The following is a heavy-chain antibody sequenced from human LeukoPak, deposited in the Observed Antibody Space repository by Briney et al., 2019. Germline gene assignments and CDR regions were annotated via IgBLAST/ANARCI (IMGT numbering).Heavy chain of an antibody. V-gene: IGHV3-33*03. Sequence: GGSLRLSCAASGFLVSSCGMHWVRQAPGKGLEWVGVIWSNGNNKYYADSVKGRFTISRDNSKNTLYLQMDSLRGEDTAVYYWAKEPVPYVIGYWGQGTLVTVSS. CDR1: GFLVSSCG. D-gene: IGHD2/OR15-2a*01. CDR2: IWSNGNNK. J-gene: IGHJ4*02. CDR3: AKEPVPYVIGY.